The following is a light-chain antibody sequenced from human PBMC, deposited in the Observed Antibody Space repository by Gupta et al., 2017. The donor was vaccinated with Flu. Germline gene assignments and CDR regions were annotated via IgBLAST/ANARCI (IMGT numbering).Light chain of an antibody. CDR3: SSCTSSNTLV. V-gene: IGLV2-14*01. J-gene: IGLJ2*01. Sequence: SIAISCTGTSTDIGSYKYVSWYQQPPGKAPQLLIYDVTNRPSGVSTRFSGSKAGDTASLTISGLQAEDEADYYCSSCTSSNTLVFGGGTRLTVL. CDR2: DVT. CDR1: STDIGSYKY.